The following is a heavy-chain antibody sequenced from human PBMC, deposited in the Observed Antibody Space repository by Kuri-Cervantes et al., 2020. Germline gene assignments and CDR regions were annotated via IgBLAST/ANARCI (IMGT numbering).Heavy chain of an antibody. J-gene: IGHJ5*02. CDR1: GLSFSSHS. CDR3: ARVNYGDSAWWFDP. V-gene: IGHV3-21*01. D-gene: IGHD4-17*01. Sequence: LSLTCAASGLSFSSHSMNWVRQAPGKGLEWVSSISSSGSYIHYADSVKGRFTISRDNAKNSLFLQMNSLRAEDTAVYFCARVNYGDSAWWFDPWGQGTLVTVSS. CDR2: ISSSGSYI.